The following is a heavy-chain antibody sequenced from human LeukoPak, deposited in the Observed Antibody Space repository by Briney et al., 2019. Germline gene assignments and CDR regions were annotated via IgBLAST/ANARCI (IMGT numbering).Heavy chain of an antibody. CDR1: GDSITSGGYY. CDR2: IYYSGST. J-gene: IGHJ5*02. D-gene: IGHD3-10*01. V-gene: IGHV4-31*03. CDR3: ARRVDYYGSETRGWFDP. Sequence: PSETLSLTCTVSGDSITSGGYYWSWIRQHRGKGLEWIGHIYYSGSTYYNPSLQSRVTLSVDTSKNHFSLKLSSVTAADTAVYYCARRVDYYGSETRGWFDPWGQGTLVTVSS.